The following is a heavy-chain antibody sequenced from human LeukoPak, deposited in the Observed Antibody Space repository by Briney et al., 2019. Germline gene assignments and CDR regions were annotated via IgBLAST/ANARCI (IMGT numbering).Heavy chain of an antibody. Sequence: PGGSLRLSCTASGFTFSSHWMTWVRQPPGKGLEWVANIKEDGSVKYYVDSVKGRFTISRDTSKNTLYLQVNSLRAEDTAVYYCARGGGYYPIDYWGQGTLVTVSS. V-gene: IGHV3-7*03. CDR1: GFTFSSHW. CDR3: ARGGGYYPIDY. CDR2: IKEDGSVK. D-gene: IGHD2-15*01. J-gene: IGHJ4*02.